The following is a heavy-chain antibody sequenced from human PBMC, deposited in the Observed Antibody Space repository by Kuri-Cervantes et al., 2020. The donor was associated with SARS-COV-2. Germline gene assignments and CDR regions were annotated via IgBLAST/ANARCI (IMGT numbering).Heavy chain of an antibody. Sequence: SETLSLTCAVSGVSVSHGTYSWSWIRQPAGKGLEWIGHLDTSGTTTYNPSLQSRVTISVDTSSKQFSLHLGSVTAADTAVYYCARAYGFLRYIYYMDVWGRGTTVTVSS. CDR2: LDTSGTT. CDR1: GVSVSHGTYS. D-gene: IGHD4-17*01. CDR3: ARAYGFLRYIYYMDV. J-gene: IGHJ6*03. V-gene: IGHV4-61*09.